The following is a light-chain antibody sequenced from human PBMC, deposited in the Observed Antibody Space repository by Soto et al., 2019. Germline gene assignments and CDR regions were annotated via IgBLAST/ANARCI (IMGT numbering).Light chain of an antibody. CDR3: QQYGRVSRT. J-gene: IGKJ5*01. CDR1: QILSGR. V-gene: IGKV3-20*01. Sequence: IVLTQSGGTLSLSAGERGALSRRVSQILSGRLTWCPRRPSQAPRLVIASPSSMATGSPDRLSGSGSATHFTLTISRLDPGDFAVYYCQQYGRVSRTFGQGTRLEIK. CDR2: SPS.